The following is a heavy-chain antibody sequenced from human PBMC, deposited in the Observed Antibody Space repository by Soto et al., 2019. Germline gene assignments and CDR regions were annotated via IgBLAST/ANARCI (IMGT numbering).Heavy chain of an antibody. CDR2: VWYDGGNK. Sequence: QVPLVESGGGVVQPGRSLRLSCAASGFTFSSYGMHWVRQAPGKGLEWVALVWYDGGNKYYADSVKGRFTISRDNSKSTLYLQMNSLRDEDTAVYYCVRAAGYSGNDYVYDYGMDVWGQGTTVTVSS. J-gene: IGHJ6*02. CDR3: VRAAGYSGNDYVYDYGMDV. D-gene: IGHD5-12*01. V-gene: IGHV3-33*01. CDR1: GFTFSSYG.